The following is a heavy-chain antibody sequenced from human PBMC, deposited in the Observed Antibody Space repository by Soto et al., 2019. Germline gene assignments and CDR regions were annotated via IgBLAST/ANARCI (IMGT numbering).Heavy chain of an antibody. CDR1: GFTFSGSA. D-gene: IGHD2-2*01. J-gene: IGHJ6*02. CDR2: IRSKANSYAT. CDR3: IRRISDIVVVPAALYGMDV. V-gene: IGHV3-73*01. Sequence: GGSLRLSCAASGFTFSGSAMHWVRQASGKGLEWVGRIRSKANSYATAYAASVKGRFTISRDDSKNTAYLQMNSLKTEDTAVYYCIRRISDIVVVPAALYGMDVWGQGTTVTVSS.